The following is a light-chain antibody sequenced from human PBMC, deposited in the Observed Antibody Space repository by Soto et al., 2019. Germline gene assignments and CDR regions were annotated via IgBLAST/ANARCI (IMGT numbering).Light chain of an antibody. CDR1: QSVLFSSNNKNY. Sequence: DIVMTQSPDSLAVSLGERATINCKSSQSVLFSSNNKNYLAWYQQKPGQPPKLLIYWASTREYGVPDRFSGSGSGTDFTLTISSLQAEDVGVYYCHQYYSSRKTFGQGTKVEIK. CDR3: HQYYSSRKT. V-gene: IGKV4-1*01. CDR2: WAS. J-gene: IGKJ1*01.